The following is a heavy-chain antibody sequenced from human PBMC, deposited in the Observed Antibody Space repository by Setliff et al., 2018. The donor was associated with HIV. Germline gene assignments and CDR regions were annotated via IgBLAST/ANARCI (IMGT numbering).Heavy chain of an antibody. CDR2: LFHTGSS. CDR1: GDSLAGSRYS. J-gene: IGHJ6*03. V-gene: IGHV4-39*01. D-gene: IGHD3-22*01. CDR3: ARLGDNSDWRSNYFFYYMDV. Sequence: SETLSLTCTVSGDSLAGSRYSWGWVRQSPGQGLEWLGNLFHTGSSYFSPSLKSRLTMSVDTSNNQFSLSLISMTAADSAVYYCARLGDNSDWRSNYFFYYMDVWGKGTTVTVSS.